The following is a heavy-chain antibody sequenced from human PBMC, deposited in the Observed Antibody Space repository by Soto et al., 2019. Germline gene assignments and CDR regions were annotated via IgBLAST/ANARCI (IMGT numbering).Heavy chain of an antibody. CDR1: GFTFSSYW. V-gene: IGHV3-7*03. CDR2: IKQDGSEK. D-gene: IGHD2-2*01. J-gene: IGHJ4*02. Sequence: EVQLVESGGGLVQPGGSLRLSCAASGFTFSSYWMSWVRQAPGKGLEWVANIKQDGSEKYYVDSVKGRFTISRDNAKNSLYLQMNSLRAEDTAVYYYARDYGYCSSTSCFYYFDYWGQGTLVTVSS. CDR3: ARDYGYCSSTSCFYYFDY.